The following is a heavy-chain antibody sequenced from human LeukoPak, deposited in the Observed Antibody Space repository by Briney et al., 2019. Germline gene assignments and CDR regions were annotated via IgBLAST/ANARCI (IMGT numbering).Heavy chain of an antibody. CDR3: ARSTVVKDFDY. J-gene: IGHJ4*02. Sequence: PSETLSLTCTVSGGSISSYYWSWIRQPPGKGLEWIGYIYYSGSTNYNPSLKSRVTISVDTSKNQFSLKLSSVTAADTAVYYCARSTVVKDFDYWGQGTWSPSPQ. V-gene: IGHV4-59*01. CDR1: GGSISSYY. D-gene: IGHD4-23*01. CDR2: IYYSGST.